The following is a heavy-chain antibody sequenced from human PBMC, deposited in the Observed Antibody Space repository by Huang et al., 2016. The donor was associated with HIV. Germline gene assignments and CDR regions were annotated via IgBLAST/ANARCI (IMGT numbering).Heavy chain of an antibody. V-gene: IGHV5-51*01. CDR2: IYPRDSET. CDR3: ARQVDGFRSHFDF. J-gene: IGHJ4*02. D-gene: IGHD5-18*01. CDR1: GYGFSRYW. Sequence: EVLLVQSGAELKEPGESLKISCKASGYGFSRYWIGWVRQKPGKGLAWMGSIYPRDSETRYSPSVDGKVTISADKSTRTAYLQWESLKAPDTAIYFCARQVDGFRSHFDFWGQGTLVSVSS.